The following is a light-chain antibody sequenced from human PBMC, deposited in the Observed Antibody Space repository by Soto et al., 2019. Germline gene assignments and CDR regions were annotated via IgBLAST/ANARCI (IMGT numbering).Light chain of an antibody. CDR3: QQYNNWPPVT. V-gene: IGKV3-15*01. J-gene: IGKJ1*01. CDR2: GAS. Sequence: EIVMTQSPATLSVSPGERATLSCRASQSVSSNLAWYQQKPGQAPRLLIYGASTRATGIPARFSGSGSGTEFTLTISSLQSEDYAVYYCQQYNNWPPVTFGQGTKVEIK. CDR1: QSVSSN.